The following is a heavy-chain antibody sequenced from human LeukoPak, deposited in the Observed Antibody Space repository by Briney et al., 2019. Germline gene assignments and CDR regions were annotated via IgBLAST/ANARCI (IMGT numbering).Heavy chain of an antibody. CDR2: IYYSGST. D-gene: IGHD3-10*01. CDR3: ARVGIGDTVYYYGMDV. V-gene: IGHV4-30-4*01. J-gene: IGHJ6*02. Sequence: SETLSLTCTVSGGSISSGDYYWSWIRQPPGKGLEWIGYIYYSGSTYYNPSLKSRVTISVDTSKNQFSLKLSSVSAADTAVYYCARVGIGDTVYYYGMDVWGQGTTVTVSS. CDR1: GGSISSGDYY.